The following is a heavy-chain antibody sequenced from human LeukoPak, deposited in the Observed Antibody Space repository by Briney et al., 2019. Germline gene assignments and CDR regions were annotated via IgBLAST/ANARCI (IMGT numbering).Heavy chain of an antibody. CDR3: ARHVVPAAIFEGWFDP. CDR1: GGSISSYY. V-gene: IGHV4-4*09. Sequence: SETLSLTCTVSGGSISSYYWSWIRQPPGKGLGWIGYIYTSGSTNYNPSLKSRVTISVDTSKNQFSLKLSSVTAADTAVYYCARHVVPAAIFEGWFDPWGQGTLVTVSS. J-gene: IGHJ5*02. CDR2: IYTSGST. D-gene: IGHD2-2*02.